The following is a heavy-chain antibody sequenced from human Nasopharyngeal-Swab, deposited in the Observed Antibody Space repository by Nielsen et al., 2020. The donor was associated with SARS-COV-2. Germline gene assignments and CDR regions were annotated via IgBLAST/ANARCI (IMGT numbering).Heavy chain of an antibody. Sequence: GESLKISCKGSGYSFTSYWIGWVRQMPGKGLEWIGIIYPGDSDTRYSPSFQGQVTISADKPISTAYLQWSSLKASDTAMYYCARRAYCSGGSCYSPYYYYMDVWGKGTTVTVSS. V-gene: IGHV5-51*04. CDR2: IYPGDSDT. CDR3: ARRAYCSGGSCYSPYYYYMDV. D-gene: IGHD2-15*01. CDR1: GYSFTSYW. J-gene: IGHJ6*03.